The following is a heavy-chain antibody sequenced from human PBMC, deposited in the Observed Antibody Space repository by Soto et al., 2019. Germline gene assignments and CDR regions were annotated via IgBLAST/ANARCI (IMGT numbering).Heavy chain of an antibody. CDR2: IYYSGST. V-gene: IGHV4-39*01. J-gene: IGHJ6*02. Sequence: ASETLSLTCTVSGGSISSSSYYWGWIRQPPGKWLEWIGSIYYSGSTYYNPSLKSRVTISVDTSKNQFSLKLSSVTAADTAVYYCARLRIGSSSDYYYYYGMDVWGQGTTVTVYS. D-gene: IGHD6-6*01. CDR1: GGSISSSSYY. CDR3: ARLRIGSSSDYYYYYGMDV.